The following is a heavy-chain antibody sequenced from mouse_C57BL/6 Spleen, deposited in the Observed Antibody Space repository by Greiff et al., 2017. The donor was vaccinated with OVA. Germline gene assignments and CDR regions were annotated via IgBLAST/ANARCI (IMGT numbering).Heavy chain of an antibody. CDR1: GYTFTSSW. Sequence: VQLQQPGAELVKPGASVKMSCKASGYTFTSSWITWVKQRPGQGLEWIGVIYPGSGSTNYNEKFKSKATLTVDTSSSTAYMQRSSLTSEDSAVYYCARWAYYYGSSYVEFDYWGQGTTLTVSS. J-gene: IGHJ2*01. V-gene: IGHV1-55*01. D-gene: IGHD1-1*01. CDR2: IYPGSGST. CDR3: ARWAYYYGSSYVEFDY.